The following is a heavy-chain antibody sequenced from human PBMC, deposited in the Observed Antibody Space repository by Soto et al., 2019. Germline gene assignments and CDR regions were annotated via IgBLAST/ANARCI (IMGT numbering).Heavy chain of an antibody. Sequence: SCPTLVNPTQTLTLTCTFSGSSLSTSGMCVSWIRQPPGKALEWLALIDWDDDKYYSTSLKTRLTISKDTSKNQVVLTMTNMDAVDTATYYCARIRAPLLRFVEWGPDRYYYYSGTDVWDQGNT. CDR3: ARIRAPLLRFVEWGPDRYYYYSGTDV. J-gene: IGHJ6*02. CDR1: GSSLSTSGMC. D-gene: IGHD3-3*01. V-gene: IGHV2-70*01. CDR2: IDWDDDK.